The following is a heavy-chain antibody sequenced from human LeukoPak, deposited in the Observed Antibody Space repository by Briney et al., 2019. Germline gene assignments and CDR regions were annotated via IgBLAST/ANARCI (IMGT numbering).Heavy chain of an antibody. D-gene: IGHD2-2*01. CDR2: ISYDGSNK. Sequence: GSLRLSCAASGFTFSSYAMHWVRQAPGKGLEWVAVISYDGSNKYYADSVKGRFTISRDNSKNTLYLQMNSLRAEDTAVYYCARDKGGYCSSTSCLMGFDYWGQGTLVTVSS. CDR1: GFTFSSYA. V-gene: IGHV3-30-3*01. J-gene: IGHJ4*02. CDR3: ARDKGGYCSSTSCLMGFDY.